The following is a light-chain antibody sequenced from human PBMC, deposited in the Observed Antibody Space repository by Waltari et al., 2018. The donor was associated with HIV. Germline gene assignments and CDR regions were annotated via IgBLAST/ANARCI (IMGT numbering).Light chain of an antibody. Sequence: QSALTQPASVSGSPGQSITISCTGTNSDVGGYDFVSWYQQPPGKAPKLIIYEVSNRPSGVSNRFSGSKSGNTASLTISGLQAEDEADYFCNSYTSNNTLDVFGSGTKVTVL. J-gene: IGLJ1*01. CDR3: NSYTSNNTLDV. CDR1: NSDVGGYDF. V-gene: IGLV2-14*01. CDR2: EVS.